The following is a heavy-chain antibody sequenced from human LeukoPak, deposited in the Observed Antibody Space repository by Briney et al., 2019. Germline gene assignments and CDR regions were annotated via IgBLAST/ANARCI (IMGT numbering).Heavy chain of an antibody. CDR1: GFTFSSYG. V-gene: IGHV3-30*18. CDR3: AKAGDKYYFDY. Sequence: PGGSLRLSCAASGFTFSSYGMHWVRQAPGKGLEWVAVISYDGSNKYYADSVKGRFTISRDNSKTTLYLQMNSLRAEDTAVYYCAKAGDKYYFDYWGQGTLVTVSS. CDR2: ISYDGSNK. J-gene: IGHJ4*02.